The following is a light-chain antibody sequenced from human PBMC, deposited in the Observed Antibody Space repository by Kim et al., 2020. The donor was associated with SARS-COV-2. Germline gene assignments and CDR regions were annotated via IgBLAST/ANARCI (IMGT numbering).Light chain of an antibody. V-gene: IGKV1-39*01. CDR2: GAS. CDR1: QSVVTY. Sequence: DIQMTQSPSSLSASVGDRVTITCRASQSVVTYLSWHQHKPGKAPELLISGASSLQSGVPSRFSGSGSGTDFTLTISSLQPEDFATYYCQQSYSIPITFGQGTRLEIK. J-gene: IGKJ5*01. CDR3: QQSYSIPIT.